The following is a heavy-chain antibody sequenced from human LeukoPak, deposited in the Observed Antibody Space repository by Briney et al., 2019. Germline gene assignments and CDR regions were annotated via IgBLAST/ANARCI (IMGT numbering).Heavy chain of an antibody. J-gene: IGHJ4*02. Sequence: PGGSLRLSCAAPGFTFSSYWMSWVRQAPGKGLEWVANIKQDGSEKYYVDSVKGRFTISRDNAKNSLYLQMNSLRAEDTAVYYYARDEYSGYEWNYWGQGTLVTVSS. CDR2: IKQDGSEK. D-gene: IGHD5-12*01. CDR1: GFTFSSYW. V-gene: IGHV3-7*01. CDR3: ARDEYSGYEWNY.